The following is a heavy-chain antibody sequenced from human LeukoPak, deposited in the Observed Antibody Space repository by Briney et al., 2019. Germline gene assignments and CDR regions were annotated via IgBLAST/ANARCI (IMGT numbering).Heavy chain of an antibody. CDR1: GLAFSAYK. CDR2: ISTDGYTT. Sequence: GGSLRLSCAASGLAFSAYKMHWVRQAPRKGLVCVSRISTDGYTTDYADFVQGRFTASRDNTKNTWSLEMNSLRAEDTAVYYCVVGGSPGYWGQGTLVTVSS. J-gene: IGHJ4*02. D-gene: IGHD2-15*01. V-gene: IGHV3-74*01. CDR3: VVGGSPGY.